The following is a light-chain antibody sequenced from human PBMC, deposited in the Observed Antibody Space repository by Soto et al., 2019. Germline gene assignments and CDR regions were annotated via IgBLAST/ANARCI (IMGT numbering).Light chain of an antibody. CDR3: QQYDTYSP. Sequence: DIQMTQSPSTLSASVGDRVTITCRASQNIGTWLAWYQQKPGKGPKLLIYEASSLESGVPSRFSGSGSGTEFTLTISSLQPDDFATYYCQQYDTYSPFGGGTKVEI. CDR2: EAS. V-gene: IGKV1-5*03. J-gene: IGKJ4*02. CDR1: QNIGTW.